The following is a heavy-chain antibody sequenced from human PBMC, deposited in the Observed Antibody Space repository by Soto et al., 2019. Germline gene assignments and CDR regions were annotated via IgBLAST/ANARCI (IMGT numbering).Heavy chain of an antibody. CDR1: GFTFSSYA. D-gene: IGHD2-2*01. CDR2: ISGSGGST. J-gene: IGHJ4*02. Sequence: GGSLRLSCAASGFTFSSYAMSWVRQAPGKGLEWVSAISGSGGSTYYADSVKGRFTISRDNSKNTLYLQMNSLRAEDTAVYYCAKGKNGYQLLLGLPTDYWGQGTLVTVSS. CDR3: AKGKNGYQLLLGLPTDY. V-gene: IGHV3-23*01.